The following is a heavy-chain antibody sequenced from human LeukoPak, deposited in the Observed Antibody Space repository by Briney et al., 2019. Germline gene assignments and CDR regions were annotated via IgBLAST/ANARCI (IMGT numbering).Heavy chain of an antibody. CDR2: ISGDGSST. Sequence: GSLRLSCAGSRFTLYDYCMDWVRPVPREGLEGVSLISGDGSSTYYADSVKGRFTISRDNSKNSLYLQMNSLRTEDTALYYCAKDAYSSGWYYFDSWGQGTLVTVSS. V-gene: IGHV3-43*02. J-gene: IGHJ4*02. CDR3: AKDAYSSGWYYFDS. CDR1: RFTLYDYC. D-gene: IGHD6-19*01.